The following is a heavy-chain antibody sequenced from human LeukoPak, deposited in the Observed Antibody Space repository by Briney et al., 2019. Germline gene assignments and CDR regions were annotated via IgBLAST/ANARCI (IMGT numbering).Heavy chain of an antibody. CDR2: IYTSGST. J-gene: IGHJ4*02. CDR1: GGSISSYY. D-gene: IGHD3-22*01. V-gene: IGHV4-4*07. CDR3: ARDPYYYDSSGCPHYFDY. Sequence: SETLSLTCTVSGGSISSYYWSWIRQPAGKGLEWIGRIYTSGSTNYNPSLKSRVTMSVDTSKNQFSLKLSSVTAADTAVYYCARDPYYYDSSGCPHYFDYWGQGTLVTVSS.